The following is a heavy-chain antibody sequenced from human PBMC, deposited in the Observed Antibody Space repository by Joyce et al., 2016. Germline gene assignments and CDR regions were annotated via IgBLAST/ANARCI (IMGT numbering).Heavy chain of an antibody. CDR2: ISRDGGEK. CDR3: VKDDQYCSATSCYFDY. J-gene: IGHJ4*02. V-gene: IGHV3-30*18. CDR1: GFNFSNYG. D-gene: IGHD2-2*01. Sequence: HVHLVESGGGVVQPGKALRLSCAASGFNFSNYGMHWVRQAPGKGLEWMAFISRDGGEKNYGDSVRGRITISRDNSKNTVFLQFHSLRTEDTAVFYCVKDDQYCSATSCYFDYWGQGILVSVSS.